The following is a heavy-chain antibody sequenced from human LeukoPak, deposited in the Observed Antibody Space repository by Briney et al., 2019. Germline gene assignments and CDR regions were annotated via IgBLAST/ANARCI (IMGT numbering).Heavy chain of an antibody. CDR3: ARDIRGYNYYYYYGMDV. Sequence: SETLSLTCTVSGGSISSYYWSWIRQPPGKGLEWIGYIYYSGSTNYNPSLKSRVTISVDTSKNQFSLKLSSVTAEDTAVYYCARDIRGYNYYYYYGMDVWGQGTTVTVSS. CDR1: GGSISSYY. D-gene: IGHD3-10*01. V-gene: IGHV4-59*12. J-gene: IGHJ6*02. CDR2: IYYSGST.